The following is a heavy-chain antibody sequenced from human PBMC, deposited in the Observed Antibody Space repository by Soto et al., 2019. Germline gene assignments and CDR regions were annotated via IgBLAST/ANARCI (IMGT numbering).Heavy chain of an antibody. CDR1: GGTFSSYA. CDR2: IIPIFGTA. V-gene: IGHV1-69*01. D-gene: IGHD4-17*01. J-gene: IGHJ6*02. CDR3: SRDLSGDDGDYYYGIDV. Sequence: QVQLVQSGAEVKKPGSSVKVSCKASGGTFSSYAISWVRQAPGQGLEWMGGIIPIFGTANYAQKFQGRVTITADESASTAYMELMSLRSEDTAVYYCSRDLSGDDGDYYYGIDVWGQGTTVTVSS.